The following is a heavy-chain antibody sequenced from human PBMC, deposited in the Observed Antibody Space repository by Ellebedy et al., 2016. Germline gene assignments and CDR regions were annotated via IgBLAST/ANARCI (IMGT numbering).Heavy chain of an antibody. J-gene: IGHJ3*02. Sequence: SETLSLTCTVSGGSISSSSYYWGWIRQPPGKGLEWIGSIYYSGSTYYNPSLKSRGTISVDKSKSQFYLKLSSVTAADTAVYYCARVRYTSGWYAAFDIWGQGTMVTVSS. D-gene: IGHD6-19*01. V-gene: IGHV4-39*07. CDR1: GGSISSSSYY. CDR3: ARVRYTSGWYAAFDI. CDR2: IYYSGST.